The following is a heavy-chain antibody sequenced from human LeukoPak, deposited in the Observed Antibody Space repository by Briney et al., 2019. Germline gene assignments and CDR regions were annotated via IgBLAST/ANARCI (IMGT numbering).Heavy chain of an antibody. CDR3: ARDRSVDYFDY. CDR1: GFTFSNHG. V-gene: IGHV3-33*01. J-gene: IGHJ4*02. CDR2: IWYDGSNK. D-gene: IGHD3-3*01. Sequence: PGGSLRLSCAASGFTFSNHGMHGVRQAPGKGLEGGAVIWYDGSNKYYVDAVKGRFTISRDNSKSTLYLQMNSLRAEDTAVYYCARDRSVDYFDYWGAGTPVTVSS.